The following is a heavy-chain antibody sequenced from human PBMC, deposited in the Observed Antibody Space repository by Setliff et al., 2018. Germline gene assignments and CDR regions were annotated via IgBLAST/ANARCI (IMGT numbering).Heavy chain of an antibody. J-gene: IGHJ4*02. D-gene: IGHD1-26*01. CDR3: CSGSYLFVY. CDR1: GGTFSSYA. CDR2: IIPILGIA. Sequence: SVKVSCKASGGTFSSYAISWVRQAPGQGLEWMGGIIPILGIANYAQKFQGRVTITADKSKNKLYLQMNSLRAEDTAVYYCCSGSYLFVYWGQGSLVTVSS. V-gene: IGHV1-69*10.